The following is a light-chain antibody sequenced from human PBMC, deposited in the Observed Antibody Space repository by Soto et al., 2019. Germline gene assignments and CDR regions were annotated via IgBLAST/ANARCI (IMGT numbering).Light chain of an antibody. J-gene: IGLJ3*02. CDR2: GNS. V-gene: IGLV1-40*01. Sequence: QSVLTQPPSVSGAPGQRVTISCTGSSSNIGAGYYVHWYQQLPGTAPKLLIYGNSNRPSGVPDRFSGSKSGTSASLAITGLQAEDEADYYCQSYDSSLSGRWVFGGGTKLTVL. CDR1: SSNIGAGYY. CDR3: QSYDSSLSGRWV.